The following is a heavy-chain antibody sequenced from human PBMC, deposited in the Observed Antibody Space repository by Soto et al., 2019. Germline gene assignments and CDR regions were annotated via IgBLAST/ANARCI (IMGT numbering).Heavy chain of an antibody. CDR2: IYFSGST. Sequence: SETLSRTCTVSRGSISSGGYYWSWIRQHPGKGLEWIGYIYFSGSTYYNPSLKSRVTISVDTPKYLYSLKLSSDTAAATAVYCCARAESTGNWFNPWGQATLETVCS. D-gene: IGHD2-8*02. V-gene: IGHV4-31*03. CDR1: RGSISSGGYY. J-gene: IGHJ5*02. CDR3: ARAESTGNWFNP.